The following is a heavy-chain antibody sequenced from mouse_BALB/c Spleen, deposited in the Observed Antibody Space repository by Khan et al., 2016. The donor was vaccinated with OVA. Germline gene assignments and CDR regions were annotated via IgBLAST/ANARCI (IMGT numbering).Heavy chain of an antibody. D-gene: IGHD1-1*01. CDR3: ARGNYYGYTMDY. V-gene: IGHV3-2*02. CDR2: ISYSGLT. J-gene: IGHJ4*01. Sequence: VQLQESGPGLVKPSQSLSLTCTVTGYSITSNYAWNWIRQFPGNKLEWMGYISYSGLTSYNPSLKSRISITRDTSKNQFFLQLNSVTTEDTATYYCARGNYYGYTMDYWGQGTSVTVSS. CDR1: GYSITSNYA.